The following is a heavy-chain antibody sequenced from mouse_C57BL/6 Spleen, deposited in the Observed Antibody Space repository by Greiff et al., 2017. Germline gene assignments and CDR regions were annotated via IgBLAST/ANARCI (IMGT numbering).Heavy chain of an antibody. CDR1: GYTFTNYW. J-gene: IGHJ2*01. D-gene: IGHD2-10*02. CDR3: ARTYGNYIDY. Sequence: VQLQQSGAELVRPGTSVKMSCKASGYTFTNYWIGWAKQRPGHGLEWIGDIYPGGGYTNYNEKFKGKATLTADKSSSTAYMQFSSLTSEDSAIYYCARTYGNYIDYWGQGTNLTVSS. V-gene: IGHV1-63*01. CDR2: IYPGGGYT.